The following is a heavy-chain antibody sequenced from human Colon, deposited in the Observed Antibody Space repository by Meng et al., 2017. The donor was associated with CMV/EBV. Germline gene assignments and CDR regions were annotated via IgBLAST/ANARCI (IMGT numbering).Heavy chain of an antibody. Sequence: GGSISSSSYYWGWIRQPPGKGLEWIGSIYYSGSTYYNPSLKSRVTISVDTSKNQFSLKLSSVTAADTAVYYCASNIAAAGPVPFDPWGQGTLVTVSS. CDR1: GGSISSSSYY. V-gene: IGHV4-39*01. D-gene: IGHD6-13*01. J-gene: IGHJ5*02. CDR2: IYYSGST. CDR3: ASNIAAAGPVPFDP.